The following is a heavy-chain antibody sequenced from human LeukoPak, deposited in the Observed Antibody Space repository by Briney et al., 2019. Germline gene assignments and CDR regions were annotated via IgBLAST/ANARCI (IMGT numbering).Heavy chain of an antibody. Sequence: GGSLRLSCAASGFTFSSYWMHWVRQAPGKGLVCVSRVNPQGSDTSYTDSVKGRFTISRDNAKDSLHLQMDNLRAEDTAVYYCARARWSSTGWFLGYWGQGTLVAVSS. CDR1: GFTFSSYW. CDR2: VNPQGSDT. D-gene: IGHD6-19*01. J-gene: IGHJ4*02. V-gene: IGHV3-74*01. CDR3: ARARWSSTGWFLGY.